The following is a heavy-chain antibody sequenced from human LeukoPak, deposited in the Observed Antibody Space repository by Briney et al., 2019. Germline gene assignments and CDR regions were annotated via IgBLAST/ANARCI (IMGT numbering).Heavy chain of an antibody. D-gene: IGHD3-10*01. Sequence: GGSLRLSCAASGFTFSSYAMSWVRQAPGKGLEWVSAISGSGGSTDYADSVKGRFTISRDNPKNTLYLQMDSLRAEDTAIHYCARDHLYGTGAYNNIFDYWGQGTLVTVSS. CDR3: ARDHLYGTGAYNNIFDY. J-gene: IGHJ4*02. V-gene: IGHV3-23*01. CDR1: GFTFSSYA. CDR2: ISGSGGST.